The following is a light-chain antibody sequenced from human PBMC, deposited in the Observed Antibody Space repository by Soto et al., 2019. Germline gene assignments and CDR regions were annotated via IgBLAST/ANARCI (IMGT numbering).Light chain of an antibody. CDR2: DVS. Sequence: QSVPTQPASVSGSPGQSITISCTGTSSDVGGYNYVSWYQHHPGKAPKLIIYDVSNRPSGVSNPFSGSKSGNTASLTISGLQPEDEADYYISSYTTSNTRQIDFAPCTKDTVL. J-gene: IGLJ1*01. V-gene: IGLV2-14*03. CDR1: SSDVGGYNY. CDR3: SSYTTSNTRQID.